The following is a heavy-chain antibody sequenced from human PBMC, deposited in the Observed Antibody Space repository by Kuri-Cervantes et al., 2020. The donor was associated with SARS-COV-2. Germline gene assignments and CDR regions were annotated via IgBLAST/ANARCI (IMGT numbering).Heavy chain of an antibody. V-gene: IGHV4-30-4*08. J-gene: IGHJ4*02. CDR3: ARDGESTGYYDSSGYPDH. Sequence: LRLSCTVSGGSISSGDYYWSWIRQPPGKGLEWIGYIYYSGSTYYNPSLKSRVTISVDTSKNQFSLKLSSVTAADTAVYYCARDGESTGYYDSSGYPDHWGQGTLVTVSS. CDR1: GGSISSGDYY. CDR2: IYYSGST. D-gene: IGHD3-22*01.